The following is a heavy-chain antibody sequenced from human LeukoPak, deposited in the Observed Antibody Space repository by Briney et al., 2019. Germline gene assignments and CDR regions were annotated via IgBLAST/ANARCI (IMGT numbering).Heavy chain of an antibody. Sequence: PGGSLRLSCAASGFTFSSYEMNWVRQAPGKGLEWVSYISSSGSTIYYADSVKGRFTISRDNSKNTLYLQINGLRAEDTAVYYCAKDHLPGIVVADRDYWGQGTLVTVSS. V-gene: IGHV3-48*03. J-gene: IGHJ4*02. CDR1: GFTFSSYE. D-gene: IGHD6-19*01. CDR3: AKDHLPGIVVADRDY. CDR2: ISSSGSTI.